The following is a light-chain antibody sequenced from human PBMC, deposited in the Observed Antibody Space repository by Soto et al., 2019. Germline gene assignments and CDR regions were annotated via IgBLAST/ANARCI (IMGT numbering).Light chain of an antibody. J-gene: IGKJ4*02. V-gene: IGKV3-11*01. Sequence: EIVLTQSPATLSLSPGERATLSCRASQSVSSYLAWYQQKPGQAPRLLIYDASIRAAGIPARFSGSWSGTYFNLTISCLYAEDLAVYYCQHRSNRLTFGGGTKVEIK. CDR3: QHRSNRLT. CDR1: QSVSSY. CDR2: DAS.